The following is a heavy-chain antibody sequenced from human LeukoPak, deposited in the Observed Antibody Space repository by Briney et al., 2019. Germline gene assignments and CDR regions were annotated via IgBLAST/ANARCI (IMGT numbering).Heavy chain of an antibody. V-gene: IGHV1-69*13. Sequence: SVKVSCKASGGTFSSYAISWVRQAPGQGLEWMGGIIPIFGTANYAQKFQGRVTITADESTSTAYMELSSLRSEDTAVYYCAREGYYDFWSGYYGRSWFDPWGQGTLVTVSS. CDR3: AREGYYDFWSGYYGRSWFDP. CDR1: GGTFSSYA. CDR2: IIPIFGTA. D-gene: IGHD3-3*01. J-gene: IGHJ5*02.